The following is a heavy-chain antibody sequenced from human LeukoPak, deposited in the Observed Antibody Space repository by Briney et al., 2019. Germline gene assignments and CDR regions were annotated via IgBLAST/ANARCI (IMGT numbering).Heavy chain of an antibody. V-gene: IGHV1-69*13. CDR1: GGTFSSYA. CDR2: IIPIFGTP. CDR3: ARGDLAGATTYYYYGMDV. J-gene: IGHJ6*02. Sequence: SVKVSCKTSGGTFSSYAISWVRQAPGQGLEWMGGIIPIFGTPSYVQKFQGRVTITADESTSTAYMELSSLRSEDTAVYYCARGDLAGATTYYYYGMDVWGQGTTVTVSS. D-gene: IGHD1-26*01.